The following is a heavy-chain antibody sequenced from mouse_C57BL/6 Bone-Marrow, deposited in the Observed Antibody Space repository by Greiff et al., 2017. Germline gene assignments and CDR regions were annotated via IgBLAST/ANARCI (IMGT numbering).Heavy chain of an antibody. Sequence: EVQLVESGPGLVKPSQSLSLTCSVTGYSITSGYYWNWIRQFPGNKLEWMGYISYDGSNNYNPSLKNRISITRDTSKNQFFLKLNSVTTEDTATYYCARDDGTNPTSYWGQGTLVTVSA. CDR2: ISYDGSN. CDR3: ARDDGTNPTSY. CDR1: GYSITSGYY. V-gene: IGHV3-6*01. J-gene: IGHJ3*01. D-gene: IGHD2-3*01.